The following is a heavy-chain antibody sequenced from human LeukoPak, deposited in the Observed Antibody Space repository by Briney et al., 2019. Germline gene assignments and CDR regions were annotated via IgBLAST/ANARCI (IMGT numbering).Heavy chain of an antibody. J-gene: IGHJ4*02. CDR1: GLSFSTYG. CDR2: IWNAGTNT. Sequence: GGSLRLSCAASGLSFSTYGMHWVRQAPGKGLGWVALIWNAGTNTYYADSVKGRFTISRDNSKNTLYLQMNSLRAEDTVVYYCAGDTPPGGDYYFDYWGQGTLVIVSS. V-gene: IGHV3-33*01. CDR3: AGDTPPGGDYYFDY. D-gene: IGHD3-16*01.